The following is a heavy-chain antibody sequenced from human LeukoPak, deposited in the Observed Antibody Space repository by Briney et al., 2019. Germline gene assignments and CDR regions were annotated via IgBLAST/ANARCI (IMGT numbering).Heavy chain of an antibody. CDR1: GGSISSGSYY. V-gene: IGHV4-61*02. CDR2: IYTSGST. D-gene: IGHD3-10*01. J-gene: IGHJ4*02. CDR3: ARGRITMVRGGLN. Sequence: PSETLSLTCTVSGGSISSGSYYWSWIRQPAGKGLEWIGRIYTSGSTNYNPSLKSRVTISVDTSKNQFSLKLSSVTAADTAVYYCARGRITMVRGGLNWGQGTLVTVSS.